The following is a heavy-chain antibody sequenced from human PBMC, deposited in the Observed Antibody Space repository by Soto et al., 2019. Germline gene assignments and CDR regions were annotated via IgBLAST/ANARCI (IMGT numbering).Heavy chain of an antibody. Sequence: GGSLRLSCAASGFTFSDYYMSWIRQAPGKGLEWVSYISSGRTTIDYADYVKGRFTISRDNAKNSLSLQMSSLRAEDTAVYYCARRRNNGIDYWGQGTLVTVSS. D-gene: IGHD1-1*01. J-gene: IGHJ4*02. CDR3: ARRRNNGIDY. CDR1: GFTFSDYY. V-gene: IGHV3-11*01. CDR2: ISSGRTTI.